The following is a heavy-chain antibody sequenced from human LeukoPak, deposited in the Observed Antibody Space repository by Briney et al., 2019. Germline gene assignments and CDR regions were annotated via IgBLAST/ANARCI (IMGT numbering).Heavy chain of an antibody. V-gene: IGHV4-31*03. CDR2: IYYSGST. J-gene: IGHJ4*02. Sequence: PSQTLSLTCTVSGGSISSGGYSWSWIRQHPGKGLEWIGYIYYSGSTYYNPSLKSRVTISVDTSKNQFSLKLSSVTAADTAVYYCASLTRLYYFDYWGQGTLVTVSS. CDR3: ASLTRLYYFDY. CDR1: GGSISSGGYS. D-gene: IGHD6-25*01.